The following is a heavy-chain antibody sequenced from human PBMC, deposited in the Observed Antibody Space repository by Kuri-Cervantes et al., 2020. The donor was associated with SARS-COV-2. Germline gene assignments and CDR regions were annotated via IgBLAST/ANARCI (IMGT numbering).Heavy chain of an antibody. CDR1: GHDLINYV. D-gene: IGHD4-17*01. V-gene: IGHV1-18*01. CDR2: INCFNGDI. Sequence: ASVKVSCKASGHDLINYVISWVRQVPGQGLEWMCWINCFNGDIFYAQKLQGRVTLTTDTSTNPVFMDLWSLTPVDTAIYYCARKFPYGDKWFDPWGQGTLVTVSS. CDR3: ARKFPYGDKWFDP. J-gene: IGHJ5*02.